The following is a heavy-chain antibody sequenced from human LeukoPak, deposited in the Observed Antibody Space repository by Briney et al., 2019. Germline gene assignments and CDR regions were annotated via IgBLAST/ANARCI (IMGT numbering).Heavy chain of an antibody. Sequence: PGGSLRLSCAASGFTFSSYAMHWVRQAPGKGLEYVSAISSNGGSTYYANSVKGRFTISRDNSKNTLYLQMGSLRAEDMAVYYCARDRYCSGGSCYSGGFGYWGQGTLVTVSS. CDR1: GFTFSSYA. J-gene: IGHJ4*02. CDR2: ISSNGGST. CDR3: ARDRYCSGGSCYSGGFGY. V-gene: IGHV3-64*01. D-gene: IGHD2-15*01.